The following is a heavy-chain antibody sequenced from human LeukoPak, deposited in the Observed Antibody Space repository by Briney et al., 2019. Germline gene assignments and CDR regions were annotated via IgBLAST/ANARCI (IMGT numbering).Heavy chain of an antibody. V-gene: IGHV4-59*12. D-gene: IGHD2-2*01. CDR2: IYYSGST. CDR1: GGSISSYY. Sequence: SETLSLTCTVSGGSISSYYWSWIRQPPGKGLEWIGYIYYSGSTNYNPSLKSRVTISVDTSKNQFSLKLSSVTAVDTAVYYCAREHCSSTSCYRGQFDYWGQGTLVTVSS. CDR3: AREHCSSTSCYRGQFDY. J-gene: IGHJ4*02.